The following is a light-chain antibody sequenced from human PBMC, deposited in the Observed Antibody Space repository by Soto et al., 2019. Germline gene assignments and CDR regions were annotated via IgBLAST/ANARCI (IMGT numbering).Light chain of an antibody. CDR3: QQYGSSST. CDR1: QSVSRSY. V-gene: IGKV3-20*01. CDR2: GAS. J-gene: IGKJ5*01. Sequence: EIVLTQSPGTLSLSPVERATLSCRASQSVSRSYLAWYQQKPGQAPRLLIYGASNRATGIPDRFSGGGSGTDFTLTISRLEPEDFAVYYCQQYGSSSTFGQGTRLEIK.